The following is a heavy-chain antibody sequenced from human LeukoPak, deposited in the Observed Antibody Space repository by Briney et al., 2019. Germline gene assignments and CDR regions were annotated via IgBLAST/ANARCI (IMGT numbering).Heavy chain of an antibody. Sequence: SVKVSCKASGGTFSSYAISWVRQAPGQGLEWMGGIIPIFGTANYAQKFQGRVTITADESTSTAYMELSSLRSEDTAVYYCASPNCGGDCYPGSYCYYYGMDVWGQGTTVTVSS. CDR2: IIPIFGTA. V-gene: IGHV1-69*13. J-gene: IGHJ6*02. CDR3: ASPNCGGDCYPGSYCYYYGMDV. CDR1: GGTFSSYA. D-gene: IGHD2-21*02.